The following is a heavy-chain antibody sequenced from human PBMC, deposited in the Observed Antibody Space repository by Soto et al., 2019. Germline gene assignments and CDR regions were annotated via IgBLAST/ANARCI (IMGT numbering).Heavy chain of an antibody. CDR3: ARDLAAADY. D-gene: IGHD6-13*01. Sequence: QVQLVQSGAEVKKPGASVKISCKTSGYIFINYYIHWVRHAPGQGLEWVALFNPMSGSPNYVQRLQGRVTVTSDTYTSTVYMELSSLISEDTAVYYCARDLAAADYWGQGTLVTVSS. V-gene: IGHV1-46*04. CDR2: FNPMSGSP. CDR1: GYIFINYY. J-gene: IGHJ4*02.